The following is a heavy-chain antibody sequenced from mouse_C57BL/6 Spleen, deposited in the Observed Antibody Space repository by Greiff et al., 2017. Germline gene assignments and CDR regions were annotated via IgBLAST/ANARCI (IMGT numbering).Heavy chain of an antibody. J-gene: IGHJ2*01. D-gene: IGHD2-5*01. CDR3: ARRSNLYFDY. V-gene: IGHV1-69*01. CDR2: IDPSDSYT. CDR1: GYTFTSYW. Sequence: VQLQQSGAELVMPGASVKLSCKASGYTFTSYWMHWVKQRPGQGLEWIGEIDPSDSYTNYNQKFKGKSTLTVDKSSSTAYMQLSSLTSEDSAVYYCARRSNLYFDYWGQGTTLTVSS.